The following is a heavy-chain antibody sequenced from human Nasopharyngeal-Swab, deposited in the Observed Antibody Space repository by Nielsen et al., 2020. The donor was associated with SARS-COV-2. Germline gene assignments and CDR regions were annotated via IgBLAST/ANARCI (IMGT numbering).Heavy chain of an antibody. V-gene: IGHV3-48*04. Sequence: GGSLRLSCAASGFTFSSYSMNWVRQAPGKGLEWVSYISSSSSTIYYADSVKGRSTISRDNAKNSLYLQMNSLRAEDTAVYYCATSSSGVIDGPLDYWGQGTLVTVSS. J-gene: IGHJ4*02. CDR2: ISSSSSTI. CDR3: ATSSSGVIDGPLDY. D-gene: IGHD6-19*01. CDR1: GFTFSSYS.